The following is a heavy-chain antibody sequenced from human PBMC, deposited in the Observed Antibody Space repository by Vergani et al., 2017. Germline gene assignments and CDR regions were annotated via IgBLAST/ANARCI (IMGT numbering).Heavy chain of an antibody. CDR3: AKATYYDILTGCLLDY. J-gene: IGHJ4*02. Sequence: EVQLVESGGGLVQPGRSLRLSCAASGFTFSSYAMSWVRQAPGKGLEWVSAISGSGGSTYYADSVKGRFTISRDNSKNTLYLQMNSLRAEDTAVYYCAKATYYDILTGCLLDYWGQGTLVTVSS. V-gene: IGHV3-23*04. D-gene: IGHD3-9*01. CDR1: GFTFSSYA. CDR2: ISGSGGST.